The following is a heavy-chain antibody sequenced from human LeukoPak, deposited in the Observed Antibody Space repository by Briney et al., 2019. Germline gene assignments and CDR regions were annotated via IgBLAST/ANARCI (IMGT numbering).Heavy chain of an antibody. V-gene: IGHV4-30-4*08. Sequence: TSETLSLTCIVSGDSLISGAHYWSWIRQAPGRGLEWLGYICYSGRTYYNPSVKSRLDIWINTSENQFSVKLSSVTAADTAVYYCARYYDTLSYMDVWGKGTTVTVSS. CDR3: ARYYDTLSYMDV. CDR2: ICYSGRT. J-gene: IGHJ6*03. D-gene: IGHD3-9*01. CDR1: GDSLISGAHY.